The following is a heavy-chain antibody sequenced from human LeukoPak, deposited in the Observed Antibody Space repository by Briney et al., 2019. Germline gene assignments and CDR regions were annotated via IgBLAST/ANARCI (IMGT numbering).Heavy chain of an antibody. Sequence: GSLRLSCAASGFTFDDYAMHWVRQAPGKGLQWISSINWVGDTSSYADSVKGRFTISRDNAKNSLYLQMNSLRAEDTALYYCAKADGGSFDYWGQGTLVTVSS. J-gene: IGHJ4*02. CDR1: GFTFDDYA. CDR3: AKADGGSFDY. CDR2: INWVGDTS. V-gene: IGHV3-43D*03. D-gene: IGHD4-23*01.